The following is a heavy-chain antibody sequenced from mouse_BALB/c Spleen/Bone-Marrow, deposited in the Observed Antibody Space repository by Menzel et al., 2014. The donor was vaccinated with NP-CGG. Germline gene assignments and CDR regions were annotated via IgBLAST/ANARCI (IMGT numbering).Heavy chain of an antibody. J-gene: IGHJ1*01. Sequence: EVKPQESGGGLVQPGGSLKLSCATSGFDFSRYWMSWVRQAPGKGLEWIGEINPDSSTINYTPSLKDKFIISRGNAKNTLYLQMSKVRSEDTALYYCARLNYYGNLFVWGAGTTVTVSS. CDR2: INPDSSTI. CDR1: GFDFSRYW. V-gene: IGHV4-1*02. D-gene: IGHD1-1*01. CDR3: ARLNYYGNLFV.